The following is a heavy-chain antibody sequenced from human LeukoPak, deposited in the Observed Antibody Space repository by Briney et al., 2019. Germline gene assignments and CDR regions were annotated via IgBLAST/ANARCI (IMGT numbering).Heavy chain of an antibody. CDR3: ARSTNGYDFGY. J-gene: IGHJ4*02. V-gene: IGHV4-59*01. Sequence: PSETLSLTCTVSGGSMSSFYWTWIRQSPGKGLEWIGYIHYSGSTNYNPSLKSRVTLSVDTSKNQFSLKLRSVTAADTAIYYCARSTNGYDFGYWGQGTLVTVSS. CDR1: GGSMSSFY. D-gene: IGHD5-12*01. CDR2: IHYSGST.